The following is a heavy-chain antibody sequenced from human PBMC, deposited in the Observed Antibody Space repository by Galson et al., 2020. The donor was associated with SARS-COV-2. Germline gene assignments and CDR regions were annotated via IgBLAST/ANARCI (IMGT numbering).Heavy chain of an antibody. V-gene: IGHV3-74*01. Sequence: GGSLRLSCAASGFSFSSYRMHWVRQAPGKGLVGVSRIKSDGSITDYADSVKGRFSISRDNAKNTLYLQMNSLRADDTAVYYCARETSASGVYAYEIWGRGTSVPVSS. CDR1: GFSFSSYR. D-gene: IGHD2-15*01. CDR2: IKSDGSIT. J-gene: IGHJ3*02. CDR3: ARETSASGVYAYEI.